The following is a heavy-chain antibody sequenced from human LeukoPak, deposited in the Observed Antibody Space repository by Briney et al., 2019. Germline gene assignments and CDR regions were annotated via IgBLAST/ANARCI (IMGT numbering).Heavy chain of an antibody. Sequence: SETLSLTCTVSGGSISSGGYYWSWIRQHPGKGLEWIGYIYYSGSTYYNPSLKSRVTISVDTSKNQFSLKLSSVTAADTAVYYCASYGDTQHDALDIWGQGTMVTVSS. D-gene: IGHD4-17*01. J-gene: IGHJ3*02. CDR3: ASYGDTQHDALDI. CDR2: IYYSGST. CDR1: GGSISSGGYY. V-gene: IGHV4-31*03.